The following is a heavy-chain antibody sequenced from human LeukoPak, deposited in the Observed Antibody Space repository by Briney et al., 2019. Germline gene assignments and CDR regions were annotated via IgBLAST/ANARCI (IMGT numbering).Heavy chain of an antibody. D-gene: IGHD3-10*01. Sequence: PGGSLRLSCAASGFTFSNACMSWVRQAPGKGLEWVGHIKSQSDGGTTDFAAPVKGRFTISRDDSKNTLFLQMNSLRAEDTAVYYCARDFVANGGEPYPDAFDIWGQGTMVTVSS. V-gene: IGHV3-15*01. CDR2: IKSQSDGGTT. CDR3: ARDFVANGGEPYPDAFDI. J-gene: IGHJ3*02. CDR1: GFTFSNAC.